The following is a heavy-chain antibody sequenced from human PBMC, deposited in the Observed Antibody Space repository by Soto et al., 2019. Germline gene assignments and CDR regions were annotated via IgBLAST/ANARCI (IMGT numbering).Heavy chain of an antibody. V-gene: IGHV3-20*01. J-gene: IGHJ3*02. CDR2: INWNGGST. Sequence: GGSLRLSCAASGFTFDDYGMSWVRQAPGKGLEWVSGINWNGGSTGYADSVKGRFTISRDNAKNSLYLQMNSLRAEDTALYHCARTKQELERRVGAFDIWGQGTMVTVSS. CDR1: GFTFDDYG. CDR3: ARTKQELERRVGAFDI. D-gene: IGHD1-1*01.